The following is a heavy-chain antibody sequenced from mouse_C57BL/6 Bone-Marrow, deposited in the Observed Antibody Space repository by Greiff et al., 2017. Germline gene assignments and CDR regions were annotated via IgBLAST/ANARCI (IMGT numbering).Heavy chain of an antibody. CDR3: AAEGYYGFAY. V-gene: IGHV1-69*01. CDR1: GYTFTSYW. J-gene: IGHJ3*01. D-gene: IGHD2-3*01. Sequence: QVQLQQPGAELVMPGASVKLSCKASGYTFTSYWMHWVKQRPGQGLEWIGEIDPSDSYTNYNQKFKGKSTLTVDKSSSTAYMQLSSLTSEDSAVYYCAAEGYYGFAYWGQGTLVTVSA. CDR2: IDPSDSYT.